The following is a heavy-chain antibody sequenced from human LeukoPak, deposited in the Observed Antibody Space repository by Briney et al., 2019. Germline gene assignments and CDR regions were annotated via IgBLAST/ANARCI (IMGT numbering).Heavy chain of an antibody. CDR1: GFTFSSYW. V-gene: IGHV3-7*01. D-gene: IGHD3-22*01. CDR3: AITVRGRYYDSSGYPDH. CDR2: IKQDGSEK. Sequence: GGSLRLSCAASGFTFSSYWMSWVRQAPGKGLEWVANIKQDGSEKYYVDSVKGRFTISRDNAKSSLYLQMNSLRVEDTAVYYCAITVRGRYYDSSGYPDHWGQGTLVTVSS. J-gene: IGHJ5*02.